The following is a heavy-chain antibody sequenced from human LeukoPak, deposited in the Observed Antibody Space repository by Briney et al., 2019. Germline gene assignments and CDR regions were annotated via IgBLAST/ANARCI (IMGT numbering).Heavy chain of an antibody. J-gene: IGHJ4*02. CDR2: IYSGGST. D-gene: IGHD1-1*01. CDR1: GFTFSSYS. CDR3: ARGGATGTTLASDY. Sequence: PGGSLRLSCAASGFTFSSYSMNWVRQAPGKGLEWVSVIYSGGSTYYADSVKGRFTTSRDNAKNTLYLQMNSLRVDDTGFYYCARGGATGTTLASDYWGQGTLATVSS. V-gene: IGHV3-66*01.